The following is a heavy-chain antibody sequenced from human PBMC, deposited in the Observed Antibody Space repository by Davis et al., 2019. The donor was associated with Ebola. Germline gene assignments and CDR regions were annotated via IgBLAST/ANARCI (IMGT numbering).Heavy chain of an antibody. CDR3: ARGHCSSTSCDYGMDV. CDR2: INPSGGST. V-gene: IGHV1-46*01. D-gene: IGHD2-2*01. J-gene: IGHJ6*02. Sequence: ASVKVSCKASGYTFTSYYMHWVRQAPGQGLEWMGIINPSGGSTSYAQKFQGRVTMTRDTSTSTVYMELSSLRSEDTAVYYCARGHCSSTSCDYGMDVWGQGTTVTVSS. CDR1: GYTFTSYY.